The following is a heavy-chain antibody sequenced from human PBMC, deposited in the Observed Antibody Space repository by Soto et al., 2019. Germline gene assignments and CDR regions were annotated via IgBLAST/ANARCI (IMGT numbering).Heavy chain of an antibody. D-gene: IGHD6-13*01. CDR2: ISKSSTII. V-gene: IGHV3-11*01. CDR3: ARDTDPRRIAGYFDS. J-gene: IGHJ4*02. Sequence: GGSLRLSCAASGFTFSEYYMSWIRQAPGKGLEWVSYISKSSTIIYYADSVKGRFTISRDNAKNSLYLQMNSLRAEDTAMYYCARDTDPRRIAGYFDSWGQGALVTVSS. CDR1: GFTFSEYY.